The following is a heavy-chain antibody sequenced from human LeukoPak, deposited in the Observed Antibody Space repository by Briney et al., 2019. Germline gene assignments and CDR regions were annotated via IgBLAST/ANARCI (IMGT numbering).Heavy chain of an antibody. J-gene: IGHJ5*02. D-gene: IGHD6-6*01. CDR1: GFTFSNAW. CDR2: IKSKTDGGTT. CDR3: TAGLAWQLVRASWFDP. V-gene: IGHV3-15*01. Sequence: GGSLRLSGAASGFTFSNAWMSWVRQAPGKGLEWVGRIKSKTDGGTTDYAAPVKGRFTISRDDSKNTLYLQMNSLKTEDTAVYYCTAGLAWQLVRASWFDPWGQGTLVTVSS.